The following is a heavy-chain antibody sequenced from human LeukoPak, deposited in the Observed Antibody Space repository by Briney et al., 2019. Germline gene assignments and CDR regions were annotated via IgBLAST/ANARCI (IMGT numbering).Heavy chain of an antibody. D-gene: IGHD1-7*01. CDR2: IVPFFGTS. CDR3: AGSDITGTPSSDSYYFYYMDV. CDR1: GGTFSTFA. V-gene: IGHV1-69*01. Sequence: SVKVSCKASGGTFSTFAIHWVRQAPGQGLEWMGGIVPFFGTSSSAQKFQGRVTITSDESTSTAYMELSGLRSEDTAVYYCAGSDITGTPSSDSYYFYYMDVWGKGTAVTVSS. J-gene: IGHJ6*03.